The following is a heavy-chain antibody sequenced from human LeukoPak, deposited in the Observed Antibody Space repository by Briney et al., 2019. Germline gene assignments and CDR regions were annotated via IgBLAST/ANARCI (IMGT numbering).Heavy chain of an antibody. CDR2: ISYDGSNK. CDR1: GFTFSSYA. D-gene: IGHD3-3*01. Sequence: AGSLTLSCAASGFTFSSYAMHWVRQAPGKGLEWVAVISYDGSNKYYADSVKGRFTISRDNSKNTLYLQMNSLRAEDTAVYYCARDSITVFGVAPPHYYGMDVWGQGTTVTVSS. J-gene: IGHJ6*02. CDR3: ARDSITVFGVAPPHYYGMDV. V-gene: IGHV3-30-3*01.